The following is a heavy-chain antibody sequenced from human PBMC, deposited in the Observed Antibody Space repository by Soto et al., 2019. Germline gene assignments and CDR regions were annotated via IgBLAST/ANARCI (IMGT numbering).Heavy chain of an antibody. J-gene: IGHJ3*02. Sequence: EVQLVESGGGLVQPGGSLRLSCAASGFTFSSYWMHWVRQAPGKGLVWVSRLNGGGSTTNYADSVKGRFTISRDNAENTLYLQVNSLTVEDTAVYYCARGGSGVYGLDIWGQGTVVTVSS. V-gene: IGHV3-74*01. CDR2: LNGGGSTT. CDR3: ARGGSGVYGLDI. D-gene: IGHD6-19*01. CDR1: GFTFSSYW.